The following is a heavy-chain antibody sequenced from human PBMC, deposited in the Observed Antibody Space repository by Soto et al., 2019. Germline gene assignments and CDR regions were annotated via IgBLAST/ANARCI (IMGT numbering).Heavy chain of an antibody. CDR2: IYYSGST. CDR3: ARLEKAFDY. V-gene: IGHV4-59*08. J-gene: IGHJ4*02. CDR1: GGSISSYY. Sequence: QVQLQESGPGLVKPSETLSLTCTVSGGSISSYYWSWIQQPPGKGLEWIGYIYYSGSTNYNPSLKSRVTISVDTSKNQFSLKLSSVTAADTAVYYCARLEKAFDYWGQGTLVTVSS.